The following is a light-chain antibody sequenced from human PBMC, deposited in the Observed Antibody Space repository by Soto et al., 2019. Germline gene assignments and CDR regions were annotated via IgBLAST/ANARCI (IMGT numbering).Light chain of an antibody. Sequence: EIVLTQSPATLSLSPGERATLSCRASQSVSSYLAWYQQKPGQAPRLLIYDASNRATGIPARFSGSGSGTDFTLTINSLQPEDVGTYYCQQSYSNPTFGQGTTVEIK. CDR3: QQSYSNPT. CDR2: DAS. J-gene: IGKJ1*01. V-gene: IGKV3-11*01. CDR1: QSVSSY.